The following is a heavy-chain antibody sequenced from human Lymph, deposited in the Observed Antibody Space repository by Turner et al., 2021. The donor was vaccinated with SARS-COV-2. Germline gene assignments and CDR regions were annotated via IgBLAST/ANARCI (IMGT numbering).Heavy chain of an antibody. CDR3: ARGTYYYDSSVYSGTNWFDP. CDR1: GFPFRSYS. Sequence: VQLVESGGGLVKPGGSLKLSCAASGFPFRSYSMNWVRQAPGKGLEWVSSISSSSTYIYYADSLNGRFTISRDNAKNSLYLQMNSLRAEDTAVYYCARGTYYYDSSVYSGTNWFDPWGQGTLVTVSS. D-gene: IGHD3-22*01. V-gene: IGHV3-21*01. CDR2: ISSSSTYI. J-gene: IGHJ5*02.